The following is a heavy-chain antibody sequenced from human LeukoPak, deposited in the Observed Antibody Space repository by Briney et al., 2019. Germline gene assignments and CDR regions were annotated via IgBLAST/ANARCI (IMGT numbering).Heavy chain of an antibody. D-gene: IGHD3-16*01. J-gene: IGHJ4*02. CDR2: IRGSGDRT. Sequence: AGGSLRLSCAASGLTFRTYAMSWVRQAPGKGLEWVSAIRGSGDRTYYADSVKGRFTISRDNSKNTLYLQMNSLRAEDTAVYYCAKGLRTPSFRGNWLFFDYWGQGTLVTVSS. CDR3: AKGLRTPSFRGNWLFFDY. V-gene: IGHV3-23*01. CDR1: GLTFRTYA.